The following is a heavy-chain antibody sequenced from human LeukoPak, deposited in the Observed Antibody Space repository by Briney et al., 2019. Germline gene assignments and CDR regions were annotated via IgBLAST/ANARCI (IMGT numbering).Heavy chain of an antibody. D-gene: IGHD2-8*01. CDR2: INPNSGGT. CDR3: ARDQDIVLMVYAPGGGYYGMDV. CDR1: GYTLTELS. Sequence: ASVKVSCKVSGYTLTELSMHWVRQAPGQGLEWMGRINPNSGGTNYAQKFQGRVTMTRDTSISTAYMELSRPRSDDTAVYYCARDQDIVLMVYAPGGGYYGMDVWGQGTTVTVSS. J-gene: IGHJ6*02. V-gene: IGHV1-2*06.